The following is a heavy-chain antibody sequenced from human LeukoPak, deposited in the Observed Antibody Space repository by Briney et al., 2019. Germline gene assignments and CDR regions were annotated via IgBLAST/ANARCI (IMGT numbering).Heavy chain of an antibody. D-gene: IGHD5-24*01. CDR3: AKGTHGYKD. V-gene: IGHV3-23*01. J-gene: IGHJ4*02. Sequence: GGSLRLSCTVSGFIFSNYAMSWVRQAPGKGLEWVSGIIENGGNTYYADSVRGRFTISRDNSKNTLYLQMNSLRAEDTAVYYCAKGTHGYKDWGQGTLVTVSS. CDR1: GFIFSNYA. CDR2: IIENGGNT.